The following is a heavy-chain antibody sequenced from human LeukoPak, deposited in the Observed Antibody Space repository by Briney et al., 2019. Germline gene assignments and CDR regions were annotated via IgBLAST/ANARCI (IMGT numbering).Heavy chain of an antibody. V-gene: IGHV4-59*01. J-gene: IGHJ4*02. D-gene: IGHD4-11*01. CDR2: TSYNGNT. Sequence: SETLSLTCTVSGGSSTNYYWTWIRQPPGKGLEWIGYTSYNGNTNDNPSLKSRVTISIDTSKNQFSLRLSSVTAADTAVYYCSRAPFSNPEFWGQGTLVTVSS. CDR1: GGSSTNYY. CDR3: SRAPFSNPEF.